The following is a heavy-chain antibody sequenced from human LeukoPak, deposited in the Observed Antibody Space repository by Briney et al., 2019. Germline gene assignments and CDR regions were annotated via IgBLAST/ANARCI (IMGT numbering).Heavy chain of an antibody. Sequence: GASLQISCKGSGYSFTSYWMGGGRQVPGKGLEWMGIIYPGDSDTRYSPSFQGQVTISSAKSISPASLQWTRLKASDTAMYYCARLWDYGDSRNFDYWGQGTLVTVSS. V-gene: IGHV5-51*01. CDR2: IYPGDSDT. CDR3: ARLWDYGDSRNFDY. J-gene: IGHJ4*02. CDR1: GYSFTSYW. D-gene: IGHD4-17*01.